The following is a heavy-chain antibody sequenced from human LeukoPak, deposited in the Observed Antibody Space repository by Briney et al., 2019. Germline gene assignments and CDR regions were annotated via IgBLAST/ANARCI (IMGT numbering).Heavy chain of an antibody. Sequence: PGGSLRLSCAASGFTFSSYAMSGVRQAPGKGLEWVSAISGSGGSTYYADSVKGRFTISRDNSKSTLYIQVNSLRAEDTAVYYCARAKPKNMVRGLIMSRESRYYFDYWGQGTLVTVSS. J-gene: IGHJ4*02. D-gene: IGHD3-10*01. V-gene: IGHV3-23*01. CDR2: ISGSGGST. CDR3: ARAKPKNMVRGLIMSRESRYYFDY. CDR1: GFTFSSYA.